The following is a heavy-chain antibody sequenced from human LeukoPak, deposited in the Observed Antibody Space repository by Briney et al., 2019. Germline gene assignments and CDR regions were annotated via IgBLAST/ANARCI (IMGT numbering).Heavy chain of an antibody. Sequence: EASVKVSCKASGYTFTRYDINWVRQATGQGLEWMGWMNPNSGNTGYAQKFQGRVTMTRNTSISTAYMELSSLRSEDTAVYYCARGYLAIFGVVISFDPWGQGTLVTVSS. V-gene: IGHV1-8*01. J-gene: IGHJ5*02. CDR2: MNPNSGNT. CDR3: ARGYLAIFGVVISFDP. CDR1: GYTFTRYD. D-gene: IGHD3-3*01.